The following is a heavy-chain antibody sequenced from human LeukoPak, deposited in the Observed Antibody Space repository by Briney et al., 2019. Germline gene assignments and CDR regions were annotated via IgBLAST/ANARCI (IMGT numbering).Heavy chain of an antibody. J-gene: IGHJ4*02. CDR1: GFTFDDYA. D-gene: IGHD6-13*01. V-gene: IGHV3-9*01. CDR3: ARALAAAGNGLDY. Sequence: GGSLRLSCAASGFTFDDYAMHWVRQAPGKGLEGVSGISWNSGSIVYADSVKGRFTISRDNAKTSLYLQMNSLRAEDTALYYCARALAAAGNGLDYWAREPWSPSPQ. CDR2: ISWNSGSI.